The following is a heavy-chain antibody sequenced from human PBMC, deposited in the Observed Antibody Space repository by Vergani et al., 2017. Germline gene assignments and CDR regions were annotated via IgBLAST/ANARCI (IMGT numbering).Heavy chain of an antibody. CDR3: AKANPRNRGYDYLYDYHAMDV. D-gene: IGHD5-12*01. J-gene: IGHJ6*02. V-gene: IGHV3-23*01. CDR1: GFTFNHYA. Sequence: EVQLLESGGDLVQPGGSLRLSCAASGFTFNHYAMNWVRQAPGKGLEWVSGISGSGGSTYYAGPVKGRFTSSRDSSKNTLYLQMNSLSTGDTAVYYCAKANPRNRGYDYLYDYHAMDVGGQGTTVTVSS. CDR2: ISGSGGST.